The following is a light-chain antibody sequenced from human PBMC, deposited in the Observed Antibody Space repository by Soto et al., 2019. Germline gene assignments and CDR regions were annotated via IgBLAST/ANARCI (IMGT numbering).Light chain of an antibody. CDR3: QHYGSSLSIT. Sequence: EIVLTQSPGTLSLSPGERATLSCRASQSVSSNYLAWYQQKPGQAPRLLIYGASSRATGIADRFSGSGSGTDFTLTISRLEPEDFAVYFCQHYGSSLSITFGQGTRLEIK. V-gene: IGKV3-20*01. CDR2: GAS. CDR1: QSVSSNY. J-gene: IGKJ5*01.